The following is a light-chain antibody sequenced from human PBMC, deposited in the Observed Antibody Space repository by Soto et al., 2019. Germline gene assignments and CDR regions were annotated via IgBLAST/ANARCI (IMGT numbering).Light chain of an antibody. V-gene: IGKV1-9*01. J-gene: IGKJ4*01. Sequence: DIQMTHSPSSLSASVGDRVTITFRASQSIDTYLNWYQRKPGKAPKLLIYGASTLQSGVPSRFSGSGSGTEFTLTISSLQPEDFATYYCQQLNSYPLTFGGGTKVDIK. CDR1: QSIDTY. CDR2: GAS. CDR3: QQLNSYPLT.